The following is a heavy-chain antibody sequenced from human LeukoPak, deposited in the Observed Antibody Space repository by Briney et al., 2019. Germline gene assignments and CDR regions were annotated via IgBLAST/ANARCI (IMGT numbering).Heavy chain of an antibody. V-gene: IGHV3-23*01. Sequence: GGSLRLSCAASGFTFSSYSMNWVRQAPGKGLEWVSAISGSGGSTYYADSVKGRFTISRDNSKNTLYLQMNSLRAEDTAVYYCAKYVETYSGYDYVDYFDYWGQGTLVTVSS. CDR3: AKYVETYSGYDYVDYFDY. CDR2: ISGSGGST. J-gene: IGHJ4*02. D-gene: IGHD5-12*01. CDR1: GFTFSSYS.